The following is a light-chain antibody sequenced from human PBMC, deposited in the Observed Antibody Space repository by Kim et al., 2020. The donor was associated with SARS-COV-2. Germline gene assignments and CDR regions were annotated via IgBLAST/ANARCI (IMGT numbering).Light chain of an antibody. CDR3: QQYYSTPLT. V-gene: IGKV4-1*01. CDR2: WAS. Sequence: DIVMTQSPDSLAVSLGERATINCKSSQSVLYSSNNKNYLAWYQQKPGQPPQLLIYWASTRESGVPDRFSGSGSGTDFTLIISSLQAEDVAVYYCQQYYSTPLTFGGGTKVDIK. J-gene: IGKJ4*01. CDR1: QSVLYSSNNKNY.